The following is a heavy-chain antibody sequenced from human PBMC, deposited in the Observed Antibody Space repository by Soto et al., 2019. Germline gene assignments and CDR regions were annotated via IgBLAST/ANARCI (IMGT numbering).Heavy chain of an antibody. D-gene: IGHD3-10*01. J-gene: IGHJ4*02. CDR3: ARDIDAGGSGSFY. Sequence: VGSLRLSCAASGFTFSSYGMHWVRQAPGKGLEWVAVIWYDGSNKYYADSVKGRFTISRDNSKNTLYLQMNSLRAEDTAVYYCARDIDAGGSGSFYWGQGTLVTVSS. V-gene: IGHV3-33*01. CDR1: GFTFSSYG. CDR2: IWYDGSNK.